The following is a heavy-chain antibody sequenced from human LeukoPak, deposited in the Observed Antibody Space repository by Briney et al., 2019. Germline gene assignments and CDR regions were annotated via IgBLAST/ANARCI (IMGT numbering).Heavy chain of an antibody. J-gene: IGHJ4*02. CDR1: GGSISSYY. V-gene: IGHV4-59*01. D-gene: IGHD5-18*01. CDR3: ARYTYGNYYFDY. CDR2: ISYSGST. Sequence: PSETLSLTCTVFGGSISSYYWSWIRQPPGKGLEWIGYISYSGSTNYNPSLRSRVTISVDTSKNQFSLKLSSVTAADTAVYYCARYTYGNYYFDYWGQGTLVTVSA.